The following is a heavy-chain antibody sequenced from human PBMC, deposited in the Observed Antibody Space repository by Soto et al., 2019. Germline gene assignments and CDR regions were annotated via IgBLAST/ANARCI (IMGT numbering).Heavy chain of an antibody. J-gene: IGHJ6*02. V-gene: IGHV3-9*01. CDR3: AKDQVAADGTHYYYGMDV. Sequence: PGGSLRLSCAASGFTFDDYAMHWVRQAPGKGLEWVSGISWNSGSIGYADSVKGRFTISRDNAKNSLYLQMNSLRAEDTALYYCAKDQVAADGTHYYYGMDVSGQGTTVTVYS. CDR1: GFTFDDYA. D-gene: IGHD6-13*01. CDR2: ISWNSGSI.